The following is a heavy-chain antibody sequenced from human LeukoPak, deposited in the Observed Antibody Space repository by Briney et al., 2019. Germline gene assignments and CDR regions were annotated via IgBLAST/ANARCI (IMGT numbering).Heavy chain of an antibody. CDR3: ARQNLRDSDAFDI. CDR2: ISAYNDNT. D-gene: IGHD2/OR15-2a*01. V-gene: IGHV1-18*01. J-gene: IGHJ3*02. CDR1: GYTFTSYG. Sequence: ASVKVSCKASGYTFTSYGINWVRQAPGQGLELMGWISAYNDNTNYAQKLQDRITMTTDTSTSTAYMELRSLRSDDTAVYYCARQNLRDSDAFDIWGQGTMVTVSS.